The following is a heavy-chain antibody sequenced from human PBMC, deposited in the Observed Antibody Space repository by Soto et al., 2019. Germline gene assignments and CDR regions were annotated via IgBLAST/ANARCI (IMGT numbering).Heavy chain of an antibody. CDR1: GGSVGTGAYY. CDR3: ARHDYYHRTFDI. V-gene: IGHV4-61*08. Sequence: PSETLSLTCLVSGGSVGTGAYYWSWIRQPPGKGLEWIGYTLYSGSPNYNPSLQSLQSRVTISVDTSRNQFSLRLTSVTAADTALYYCARHDYYHRTFDIWDQGTLVTVSS. CDR2: TLYSGSP. D-gene: IGHD3-9*01. J-gene: IGHJ3*02.